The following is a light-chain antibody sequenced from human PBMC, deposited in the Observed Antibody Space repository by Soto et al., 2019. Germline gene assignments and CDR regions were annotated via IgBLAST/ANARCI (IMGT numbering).Light chain of an antibody. CDR1: SGDGGGYNY. CDR3: SSDAGSCVV. Sequence: QPRALTFSTGQLVTISWTGTSGDGGGYNYVSWYQQHTSKTPTPMIYDVTTRHSGVPDRFSGSKSGNAATLPISGLQAEDEADYYCSSDAGSCVVFGTGTTVNVL. V-gene: IGLV2-11*01. CDR2: DVT. J-gene: IGLJ1*01.